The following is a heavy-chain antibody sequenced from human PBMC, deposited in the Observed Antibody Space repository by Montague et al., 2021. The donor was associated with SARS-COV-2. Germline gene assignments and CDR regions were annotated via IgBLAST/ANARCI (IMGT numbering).Heavy chain of an antibody. CDR3: ARVRRIAARPSEGYFDL. D-gene: IGHD6-6*01. Sequence: SETLSLTCAVYGGSFSGYYWGWIRQPPGKGLEWIGEINHSESTNYNPSLKSRVAISVDTSKNQFSLKLSSVTAADTAVYYCARVRRIAARPSEGYFDLWGHGTLVTVSS. V-gene: IGHV4-34*01. J-gene: IGHJ2*01. CDR2: INHSEST. CDR1: GGSFSGYY.